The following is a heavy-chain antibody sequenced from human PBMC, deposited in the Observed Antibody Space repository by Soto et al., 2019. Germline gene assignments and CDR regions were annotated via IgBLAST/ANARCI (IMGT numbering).Heavy chain of an antibody. V-gene: IGHV1-18*01. Sequence: QVQLVQSGAEVKKPGASVKVSCKASGYTFTSDGISWVRQAPGQGLEWMGWISAYNGNTNYAQKLQGRVTMTTDTSTSTAYMELRSLRSDDTAVYYCAREGGIRWFGELEPRLGYWGQGTLVTVSS. J-gene: IGHJ4*02. CDR2: ISAYNGNT. CDR1: GYTFTSDG. D-gene: IGHD3-10*01. CDR3: AREGGIRWFGELEPRLGY.